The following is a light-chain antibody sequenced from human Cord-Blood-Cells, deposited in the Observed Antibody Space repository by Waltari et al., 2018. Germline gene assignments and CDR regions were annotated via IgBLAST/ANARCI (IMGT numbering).Light chain of an antibody. CDR2: EVS. CDR1: SSDVGGYNY. V-gene: IGLV2-8*01. CDR3: SSYAGSNNV. Sequence: QSALTQPPSASGSPGQSVTISCPGTSSDVGGYNYVSWYQQHPGKAPKLMIYEVSRRPSGVPDRFSGSKSGNTASLTASGLQAEDEADYYCSSYAGSNNVFGTGTKVTVL. J-gene: IGLJ1*01.